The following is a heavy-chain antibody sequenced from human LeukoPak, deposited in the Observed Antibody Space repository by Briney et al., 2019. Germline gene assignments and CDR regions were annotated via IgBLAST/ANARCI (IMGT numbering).Heavy chain of an antibody. CDR2: ITNSGNSK. CDR1: EFTFSSYS. D-gene: IGHD3-3*01. V-gene: IGHV3-48*01. Sequence: GGSLRLSCAASEFTFSSYSMNWVRQAPGKGLEWVSYITNSGNSKSYADSVKGRFTISRDNSKNTLYLQMNSLRAEDTAVYYCARAWSAYPFDYWGQGTLVTVSS. J-gene: IGHJ4*02. CDR3: ARAWSAYPFDY.